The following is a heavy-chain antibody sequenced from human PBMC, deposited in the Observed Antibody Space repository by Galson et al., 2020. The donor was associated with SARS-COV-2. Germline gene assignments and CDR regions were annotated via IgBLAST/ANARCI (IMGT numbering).Heavy chain of an antibody. CDR2: ISTDGNNK. CDR3: ARAGYSSTWTLGESFEG. CDR1: GFTFSNFG. V-gene: IGHV3-30*03. D-gene: IGHD6-13*01. Sequence: GESLKLYCAASGFTFSNFGMHWVRQAPGKGLEWVAVISTDGNNKYDADSVKGRFTLSSDNSKNTLYLQMNSLRPEDTAVYFCARAGYSSTWTLGESFEGWGEGTLVTVSS. J-gene: IGHJ3*01.